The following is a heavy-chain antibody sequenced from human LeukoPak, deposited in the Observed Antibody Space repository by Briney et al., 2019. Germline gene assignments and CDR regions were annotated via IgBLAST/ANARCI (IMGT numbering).Heavy chain of an antibody. D-gene: IGHD6-6*01. J-gene: IGHJ4*02. CDR3: ARGRDSSSSYPGY. CDR2: ISSTSSTV. Sequence: GGSLRLSCAASGFTFGTYEMNWVRQAPGKGLEWVSYISSTSSTVYYADSVKGRFTISRDNVKNSLYLQMNSLRAEDTAVYCCARGRDSSSSYPGYWGQGTLVTVSS. CDR1: GFTFGTYE. V-gene: IGHV3-48*03.